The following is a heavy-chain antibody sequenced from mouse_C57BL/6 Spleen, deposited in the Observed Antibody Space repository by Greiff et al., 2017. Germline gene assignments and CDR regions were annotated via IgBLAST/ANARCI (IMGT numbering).Heavy chain of an antibody. D-gene: IGHD4-1*01. CDR1: GFSFNTYA. CDR2: IRSKSNNYAT. Sequence: EVKLVESGGGLVQPKGSLKLSCAASGFSFNTYAMNWVRQAPGKGLEWVARIRSKSNNYATYYADSVKDRFTISRDDSESMLYLQMNNLKTEDTAMYYGVRQILWDEDPWFAYWGQGTLVTVSA. CDR3: VRQILWDEDPWFAY. V-gene: IGHV10-1*01. J-gene: IGHJ3*01.